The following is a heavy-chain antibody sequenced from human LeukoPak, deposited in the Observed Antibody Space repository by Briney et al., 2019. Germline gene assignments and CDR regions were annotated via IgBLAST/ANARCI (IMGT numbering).Heavy chain of an antibody. CDR3: GFEIAGTGCFYP. CDR1: EYTFTGSY. J-gene: IGHJ5*02. D-gene: IGHD1-20*01. CDR2: INANSGDT. Sequence: ASVKVSCKASEYTFTGSYIHWVRQAPGQGLEWMGCINANSGDTKYAQKFQGRITMTRDTSITTADMNLARLRSDDTAVYYCGFEIAGTGCFYPWGQGTLVTVSS. V-gene: IGHV1-2*02.